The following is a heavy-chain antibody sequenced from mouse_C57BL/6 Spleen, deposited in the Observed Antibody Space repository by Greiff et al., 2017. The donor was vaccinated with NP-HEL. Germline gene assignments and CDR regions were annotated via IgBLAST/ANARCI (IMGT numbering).Heavy chain of an antibody. J-gene: IGHJ2*01. D-gene: IGHD1-1*01. Sequence: VQLQQPGAELVKPGASVKMSCKASGYTFTSYWITWVKQRPGQGLEWIGDIYPGSGSTNYNEKFKSKATLTVDTSSSTAYMQLSSLTSEDSAVYDCARRPLQLLRRGYLDYWGQGTTLTVS. CDR2: IYPGSGST. CDR1: GYTFTSYW. CDR3: ARRPLQLLRRGYLDY. V-gene: IGHV1-55*01.